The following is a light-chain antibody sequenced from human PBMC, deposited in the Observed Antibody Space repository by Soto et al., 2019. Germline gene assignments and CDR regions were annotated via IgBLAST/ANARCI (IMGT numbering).Light chain of an antibody. V-gene: IGKV1-9*01. CDR2: AAS. J-gene: IGKJ4*01. CDR1: RGISSY. Sequence: IQLTQSPSSLSASVGDRVTITCRASRGISSYLAWYQQKPGKAPKLLIYAASTLQSGVPSRFSGSGSGTDFTLTISSLQPEDFATYYCQQLNSYPLTFGGGTEVEIK. CDR3: QQLNSYPLT.